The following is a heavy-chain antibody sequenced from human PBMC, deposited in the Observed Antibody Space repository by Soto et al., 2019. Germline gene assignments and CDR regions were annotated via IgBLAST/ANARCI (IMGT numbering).Heavy chain of an antibody. CDR3: ARVTPGNNLYYFSGLDV. CDR1: GFNFGTYA. D-gene: IGHD1-1*01. Sequence: GGSLRLSCVASGFNFGTYAIHWVRQAPGKGLQWVALIAYDGINTYYADSVKGRFTISRDNSKNTLHLQMNSLRPEDTGVYFCARVTPGNNLYYFSGLDVWGQGTSVTVS. V-gene: IGHV3-30-3*01. CDR2: IAYDGINT. J-gene: IGHJ6*02.